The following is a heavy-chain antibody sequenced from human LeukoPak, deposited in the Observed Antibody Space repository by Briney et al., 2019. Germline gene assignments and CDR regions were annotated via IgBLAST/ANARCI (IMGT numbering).Heavy chain of an antibody. CDR3: AKTHCSGGSCLDYFDY. CDR2: ISGSGGST. CDR1: GFTFSSYA. Sequence: GGSLRLSCAASGFTFSSYAMSWVRQAPGKGLEWVSAISGSGGSTYYADSVKGRFTISRDNSKNTLYLQMNSLRAEDTAVYYCAKTHCSGGSCLDYFDYWGQGTLVTVSS. D-gene: IGHD2-15*01. V-gene: IGHV3-23*01. J-gene: IGHJ4*02.